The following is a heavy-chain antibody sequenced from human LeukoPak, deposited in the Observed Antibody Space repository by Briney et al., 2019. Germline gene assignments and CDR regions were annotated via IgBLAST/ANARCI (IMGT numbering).Heavy chain of an antibody. CDR2: INWNGGST. Sequence: GGSQRLSCAASGFTFDDYGMSWVRQAPGKGLEWVSGINWNGGSTGYADSVKGRFTISRDNAKNSLYLQMNSLRAEDTALYYCARDRSMTHFDYWGQGTLVTVSS. CDR3: ARDRSMTHFDY. J-gene: IGHJ4*02. CDR1: GFTFDDYG. V-gene: IGHV3-20*04.